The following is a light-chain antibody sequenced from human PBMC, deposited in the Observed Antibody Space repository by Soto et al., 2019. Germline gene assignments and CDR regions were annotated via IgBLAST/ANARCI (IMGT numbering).Light chain of an antibody. CDR2: AAS. V-gene: IGKV1-12*01. Sequence: DIQMTQSPSSVSASVGDRVTITCRASQGISRWLAWYQQKPGKAPKLLIYAASNLQSGVPSRFSGSGSGTEFTLTISSLQPDDFATYYCQKYDSAPRTFGQGTRLEIK. CDR1: QGISRW. CDR3: QKYDSAPRT. J-gene: IGKJ5*01.